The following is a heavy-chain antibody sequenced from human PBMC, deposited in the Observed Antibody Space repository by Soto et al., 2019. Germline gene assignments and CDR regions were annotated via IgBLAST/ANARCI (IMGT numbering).Heavy chain of an antibody. CDR3: ARSYGDYVEGWYYYYGMDV. CDR1: GGTFSSYA. D-gene: IGHD4-17*01. CDR2: IIPIFGTA. Sequence: SVKVSCKASGGTFSSYAISCVRQAPGQGLEWMGGIIPIFGTANYAQKFQGRVTITADESTSTAYMELSSLRSEDTAVYYCARSYGDYVEGWYYYYGMDVWGQGTTVTVSS. J-gene: IGHJ6*02. V-gene: IGHV1-69*13.